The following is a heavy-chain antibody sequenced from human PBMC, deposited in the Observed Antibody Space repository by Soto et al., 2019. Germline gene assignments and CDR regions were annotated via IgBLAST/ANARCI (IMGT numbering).Heavy chain of an antibody. CDR3: ARGGGLLRGGVWYFDL. J-gene: IGHJ2*01. CDR1: GGTFSSYA. CDR2: IIPIFGTA. Sequence: SVKVSCKASGGTFSSYAISWVRQAPGQGLEWMGGIIPIFGTANYAQKFQGRVTITADESTSTAYMELSSLRSEDTAVYYCARGGGLLRGGVWYFDLWGRGTLVTVSS. D-gene: IGHD2-15*01. V-gene: IGHV1-69*13.